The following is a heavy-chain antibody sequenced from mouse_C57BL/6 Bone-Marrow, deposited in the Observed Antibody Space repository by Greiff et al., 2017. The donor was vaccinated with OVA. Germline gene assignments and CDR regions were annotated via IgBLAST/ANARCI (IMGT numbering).Heavy chain of an antibody. CDR3: ARHAYYYGSRENAMDY. V-gene: IGHV5-12*01. J-gene: IGHJ4*01. CDR1: GFTFSDYY. CDR2: ISNGGGST. D-gene: IGHD1-1*01. Sequence: EVQLVESGGGLVQPGGSLKLSCAASGFTFSDYYMYWVRQTPEKRLEWVADISNGGGSTYYPDTVKGRFTISRDNAKNTLYLQMSRLKSEDTAMYYCARHAYYYGSRENAMDYWGQGTSVTVSS.